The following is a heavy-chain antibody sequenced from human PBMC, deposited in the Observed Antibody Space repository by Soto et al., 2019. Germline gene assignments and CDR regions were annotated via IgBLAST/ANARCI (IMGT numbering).Heavy chain of an antibody. CDR1: GYTFTSYY. Sequence: ASVKVSCKASGYTFTSYYMHWVRQAPGQGLEWMGIINPSGGSTSYAQKFQGRVTMTRDTSTSTVYMELSSLRSEDTAVYYCARAQAVDTMIVVVTPPWFDPWGQGTMVTVYS. CDR2: INPSGGST. V-gene: IGHV1-46*01. J-gene: IGHJ5*02. CDR3: ARAQAVDTMIVVVTPPWFDP. D-gene: IGHD3-22*01.